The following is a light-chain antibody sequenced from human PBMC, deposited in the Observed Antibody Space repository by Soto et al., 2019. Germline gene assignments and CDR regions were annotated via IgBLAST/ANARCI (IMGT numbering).Light chain of an antibody. Sequence: DIQMTQSPTSLSASVGDRVTITCRASQDIRNFVAWYQQKPGKAPKLLIYAASTLQSGVPSRFSGSGSETAFTLTINSLQPEDVATYSCQKYSSVPVFGPGTKVEIK. CDR3: QKYSSVPV. CDR2: AAS. J-gene: IGKJ3*01. CDR1: QDIRNF. V-gene: IGKV1-27*01.